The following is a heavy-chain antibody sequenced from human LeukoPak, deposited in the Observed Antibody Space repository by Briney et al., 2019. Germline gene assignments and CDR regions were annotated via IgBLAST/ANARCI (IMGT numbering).Heavy chain of an antibody. CDR2: IYDDNT. CDR1: GFTVSAYA. V-gene: IGHV3-23*01. J-gene: IGHJ4*02. D-gene: IGHD2-2*01. Sequence: GGSLRLSCAASGFTVSAYAMAWVRQAPGKGLEWVSTIYDDNTYYADSVKGRFAISTDNSKNTLYLQMNSLRAEDTAVYYCARDCQYCSNTNCRCCWGQGTLVTVSS. CDR3: ARDCQYCSNTNCRCC.